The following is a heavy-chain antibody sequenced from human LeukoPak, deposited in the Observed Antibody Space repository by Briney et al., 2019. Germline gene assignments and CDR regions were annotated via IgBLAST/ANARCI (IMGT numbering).Heavy chain of an antibody. CDR2: ISDSGGRT. J-gene: IGHJ4*02. V-gene: IGHV3-23*01. Sequence: GGSLRPSCAVSGITLSNYGMSWVRQAPGKGLEWVAGISDSGGRTNYADSVKGRFTISRDNPKNTLYLQMNSLRAEDTAVYYCVRDPGITGTSYWGQGTLVTVSS. CDR1: GITLSNYG. CDR3: VRDPGITGTSY. D-gene: IGHD1-20*01.